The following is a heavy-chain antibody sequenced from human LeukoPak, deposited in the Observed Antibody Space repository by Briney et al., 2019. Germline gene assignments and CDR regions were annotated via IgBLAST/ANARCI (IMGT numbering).Heavy chain of an antibody. CDR2: ISAYSGGT. CDR3: ALEFSSSSYYFDY. J-gene: IGHJ4*02. CDR1: GYTFTSYG. V-gene: IGHV1-2*02. Sequence: ASVKVSCKASGYTFTSYGISWVRQAPGQGLEWMGWISAYSGGTNYAQKFQGRVTMTRDTSISTAYMELSRLRSDDTAVYYCALEFSSSSYYFDYWGQGTLVTVSS. D-gene: IGHD6-6*01.